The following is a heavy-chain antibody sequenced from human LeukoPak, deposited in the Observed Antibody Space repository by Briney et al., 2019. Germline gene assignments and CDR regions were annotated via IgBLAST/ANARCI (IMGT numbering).Heavy chain of an antibody. V-gene: IGHV1-2*02. CDR3: ARDLFGSSSWYDPSGFDP. Sequence: ASVKVSCKTSGYTFTGYYMHWVRQAPGQGLEWIGWINPNSGGTNYAQKFQDRVTMTRDTSISTVYMELSRLRYDDTAVYYCARDLFGSSSWYDPSGFDPWGQGTLVSASS. D-gene: IGHD6-13*01. CDR2: INPNSGGT. J-gene: IGHJ5*02. CDR1: GYTFTGYY.